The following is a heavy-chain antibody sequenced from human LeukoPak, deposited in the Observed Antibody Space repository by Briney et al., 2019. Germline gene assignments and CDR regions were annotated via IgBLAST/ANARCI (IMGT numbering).Heavy chain of an antibody. Sequence: GGSLRLSCAAPGFTFSDYAMHWVRQAPGKGLEWVAVISYDGSNKYYADSVKGRFTISRDNSKNTLYLQMNSLRAEGTAVYYCARELAAAPDYWGQGTLVTVSS. V-gene: IGHV3-30*04. CDR3: ARELAAAPDY. D-gene: IGHD6-13*01. CDR2: ISYDGSNK. J-gene: IGHJ4*02. CDR1: GFTFSDYA.